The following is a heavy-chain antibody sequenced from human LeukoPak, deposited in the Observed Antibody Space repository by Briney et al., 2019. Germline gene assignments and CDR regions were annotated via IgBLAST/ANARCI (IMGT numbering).Heavy chain of an antibody. V-gene: IGHV3-74*01. Sequence: GGSLRLSCAASGFTFSSYWMHWVRQAPGKGLVWVSRINSDGSSTSYADSVKGRFTISRDNAKNTLYLQMNSLRAEDTAVYYCAKEGVATTYFDYWGQGTLVTVSS. CDR1: GFTFSSYW. J-gene: IGHJ4*02. D-gene: IGHD5-12*01. CDR3: AKEGVATTYFDY. CDR2: INSDGSST.